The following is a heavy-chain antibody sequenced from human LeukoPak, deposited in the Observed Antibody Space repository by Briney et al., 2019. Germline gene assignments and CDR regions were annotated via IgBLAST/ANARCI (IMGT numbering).Heavy chain of an antibody. J-gene: IGHJ4*02. V-gene: IGHV3-21*01. CDR1: GFTFGDYA. CDR3: ARETWLDY. CDR2: ISSRNTYI. D-gene: IGHD5-12*01. Sequence: PGRSLRLSCTGSGFTFGDYAMSWFRQAPGKGLEWVSSISSRNTYIYYADSVKGRFTISRDNDKNSLYLQMNSLRAEDTAVYYCARETWLDYWGQGTLVTVSS.